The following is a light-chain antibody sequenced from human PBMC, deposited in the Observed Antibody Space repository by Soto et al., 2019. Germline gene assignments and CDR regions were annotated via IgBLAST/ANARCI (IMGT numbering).Light chain of an antibody. Sequence: QSALTQPASVSGSPGQSITISCTGISSDVGGYHYVSWYQQLPGKAPKLMIYGVTKRPSGVSNRFSGSKSDNTASLTISGLQAEDEADYYCSAYTTRSAVFGTGTKVTVL. CDR2: GVT. J-gene: IGLJ1*01. V-gene: IGLV2-14*01. CDR3: SAYTTRSAV. CDR1: SSDVGGYHY.